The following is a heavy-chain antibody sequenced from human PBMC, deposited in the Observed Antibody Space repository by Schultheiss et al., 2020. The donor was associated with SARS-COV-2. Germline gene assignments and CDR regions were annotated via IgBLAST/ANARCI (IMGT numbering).Heavy chain of an antibody. CDR1: GFTVSSNY. Sequence: GGSLRLSCAASGFTVSSNYMSWVRQAPGKGLEWVSVIYSGGSTYYADSVKGRFTISRDNAKKSLYLQMNSLRAEDTAVYYCASTLLLDPFDYWGQGTLVTVSS. CDR3: ASTLLLDPFDY. CDR2: IYSGGST. V-gene: IGHV3-66*01. J-gene: IGHJ4*02. D-gene: IGHD2-15*01.